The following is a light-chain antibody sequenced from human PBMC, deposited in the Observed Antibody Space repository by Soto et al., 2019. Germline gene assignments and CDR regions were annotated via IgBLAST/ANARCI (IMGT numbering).Light chain of an antibody. CDR3: QQLNSYLYT. CDR2: AAS. CDR1: QDISSY. Sequence: DIQLTQSPSFLSASVGDRVTITCRASQDISSYLAWYQQQPGKAPKLLIYAASTLQRGVPSRFSGSGSGTEFTLTISSLQPEDFATYYCQQLNSYLYTFAQGTKVDIK. J-gene: IGKJ2*01. V-gene: IGKV1-9*01.